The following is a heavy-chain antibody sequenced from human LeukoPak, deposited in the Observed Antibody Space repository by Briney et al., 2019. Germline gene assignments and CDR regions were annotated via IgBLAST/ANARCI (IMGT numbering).Heavy chain of an antibody. Sequence: SVKVSCKTTGGRFKSYGFSWVRQAPGQGLEWMGGIIPVFDRPNYAQKFEGRVTITADKSTNTTYMEISRLTSDDTAVYYCARDAQWELRAFDVWGRGTMVIVSS. V-gene: IGHV1-69*06. CDR1: GGRFKSYG. CDR2: IIPVFDRP. CDR3: ARDAQWELRAFDV. J-gene: IGHJ3*01. D-gene: IGHD1-7*01.